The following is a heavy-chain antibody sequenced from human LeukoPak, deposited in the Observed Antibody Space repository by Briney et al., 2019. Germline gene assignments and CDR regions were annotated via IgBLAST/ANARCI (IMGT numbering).Heavy chain of an antibody. Sequence: SETLSLTCAVYGGSFSGYYWSWIRQPPGKGLEWIGEINHSGSTNYNPSLKSRVTISVDTSKNQFSLKLSSVTAADTAVYYCASGAVVTAIGFDYWGQGTLVTVSS. J-gene: IGHJ4*02. CDR2: INHSGST. D-gene: IGHD2-21*02. V-gene: IGHV4-34*01. CDR1: GGSFSGYY. CDR3: ASGAVVTAIGFDY.